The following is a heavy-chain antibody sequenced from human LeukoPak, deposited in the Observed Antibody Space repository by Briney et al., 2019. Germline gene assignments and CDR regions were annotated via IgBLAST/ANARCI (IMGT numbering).Heavy chain of an antibody. CDR3: ARDPPHSSSLSESYYGMDV. D-gene: IGHD6-13*01. CDR1: GFTFSSYG. CDR2: IWYDGSNK. Sequence: GRSLRLSCAASGFTFSSYGMHWVRQAPGRGLEWVAVIWYDGSNKYYTDSVKGRFTISRDNSKNTLYLQMNSLRAEDTAVYYCARDPPHSSSLSESYYGMDVWGQGTTVTVSS. V-gene: IGHV3-33*01. J-gene: IGHJ6*02.